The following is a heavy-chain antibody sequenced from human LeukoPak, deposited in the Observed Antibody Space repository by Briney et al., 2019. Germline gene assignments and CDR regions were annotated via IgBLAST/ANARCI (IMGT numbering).Heavy chain of an antibody. CDR2: ISSSGSTI. CDR1: GFTFSSYE. J-gene: IGHJ3*02. CDR3: ARGVVVGSRGAFDI. Sequence: GGSLRLSCAASGFTFSSYEMNWVRQAPGKGLEWVSYISSSGSTIYYADSVKGRFTISRDNAKNSLYLQMNSLRAEDTAVHYCARGVVVGSRGAFDIWGQGTMVTVSS. V-gene: IGHV3-48*03. D-gene: IGHD3-22*01.